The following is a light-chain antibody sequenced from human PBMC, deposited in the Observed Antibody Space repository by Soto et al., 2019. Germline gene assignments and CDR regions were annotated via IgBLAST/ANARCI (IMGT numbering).Light chain of an antibody. Sequence: NFMLTQPHSVSESPGKTVTISCTRSSGSIAGNYVQWYQQRPGSAPTPVIYEDNERPSGVPDRFSAYIHSSSNSPSLTISSLNTDHHSDYYCQSYHSGNVVFGGGTKVTVL. CDR2: EDN. V-gene: IGLV6-57*04. CDR3: QSYHSGNVV. J-gene: IGLJ2*01. CDR1: SGSIAGNY.